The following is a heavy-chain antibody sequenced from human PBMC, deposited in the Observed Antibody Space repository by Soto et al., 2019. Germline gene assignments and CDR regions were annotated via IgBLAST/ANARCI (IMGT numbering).Heavy chain of an antibody. D-gene: IGHD5-18*01. J-gene: IGHJ4*02. Sequence: QVQLVQSGAEVKKPESSVKVSCKAPGGTFSTYAISWVRQAPGQGLEWMGGIIPMFGTANYAQRFQDSVTMTGDESTKTVYMELSSLRSEDTAVYFCASGIQLWLRRINTGYSGWGQGTLVTVSS. CDR1: GGTFSTYA. CDR3: ASGIQLWLRRINTGYSG. V-gene: IGHV1-69*12. CDR2: IIPMFGTA.